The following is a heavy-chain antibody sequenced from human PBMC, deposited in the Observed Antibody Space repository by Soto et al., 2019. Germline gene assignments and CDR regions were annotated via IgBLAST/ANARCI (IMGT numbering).Heavy chain of an antibody. Sequence: TSGTLSLTCTVSGGSIGSGGYFCSWVRQHPGKGLEWIGNIYYSGRTYYSPSLKSRGTISVDTSKNKFSLKLSSVTAADTAVYYCARFAREENPKVGSWYYFDYWAQGTRVTVSS. CDR3: ARFAREENPKVGSWYYFDY. D-gene: IGHD6-13*01. J-gene: IGHJ4*02. CDR2: IYYSGRT. V-gene: IGHV4-31*03. CDR1: GGSIGSGGYF.